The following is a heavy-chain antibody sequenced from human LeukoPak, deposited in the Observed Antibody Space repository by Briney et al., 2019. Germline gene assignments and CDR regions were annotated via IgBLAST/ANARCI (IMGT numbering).Heavy chain of an antibody. Sequence: SETLSLTCTVSGGSISSYYWSWIRQPPGKGLEWIGYIYYSGSTYYNPSLKSRVTISVDTSKNQFSLKLSSVTAADTAVYYCARGRGYYGMDVWGQGTTVTVSS. J-gene: IGHJ6*02. V-gene: IGHV4-30-4*01. CDR1: GGSISSYY. D-gene: IGHD3-10*01. CDR3: ARGRGYYGMDV. CDR2: IYYSGST.